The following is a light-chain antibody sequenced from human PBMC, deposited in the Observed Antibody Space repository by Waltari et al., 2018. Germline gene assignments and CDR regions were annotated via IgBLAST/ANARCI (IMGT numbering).Light chain of an antibody. CDR3: SSRDSGAHRHV. Sequence: SSELTQDPAVSVALGQTVRNTCQGDSLRSSYANWYQQKAGQAPILVIYGQNNRPSGIPDRFSGSYSGRTASLTITGAQAEDEADYYCSSRDSGAHRHVFGTGTKVTVL. V-gene: IGLV3-19*01. J-gene: IGLJ1*01. CDR2: GQN. CDR1: SLRSSY.